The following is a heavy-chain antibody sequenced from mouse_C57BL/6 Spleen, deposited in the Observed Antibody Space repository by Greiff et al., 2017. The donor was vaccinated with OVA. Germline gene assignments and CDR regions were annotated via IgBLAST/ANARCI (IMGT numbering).Heavy chain of an antibody. D-gene: IGHD1-1*01. Sequence: VQLQQSGAELVRPGTSVKVSCKASGYAFTNYLIEWVKQRPGQGLEWIGVINPGSGGTNYNEKFKGKATLTADKSSSTAYMQLSSLTSEDSAVYFCARSDYGSTFDYLGQGTTLTVSS. J-gene: IGHJ2*01. CDR3: ARSDYGSTFDY. CDR1: GYAFTNYL. CDR2: INPGSGGT. V-gene: IGHV1-54*01.